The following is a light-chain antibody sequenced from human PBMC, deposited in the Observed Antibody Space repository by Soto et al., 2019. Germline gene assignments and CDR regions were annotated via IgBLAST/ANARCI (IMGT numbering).Light chain of an antibody. Sequence: EIVMTQSPATLSVSPGERTTLSCRASHSVSSNLAWYQQKPGQAPRLLIYGASTRATGIPARFSGSGSGTEFTLTISSLQSEDFAVYYCQQYNNWPFPSWTFGQGTKVEIK. CDR2: GAS. J-gene: IGKJ1*01. CDR1: HSVSSN. CDR3: QQYNNWPFPSWT. V-gene: IGKV3-15*01.